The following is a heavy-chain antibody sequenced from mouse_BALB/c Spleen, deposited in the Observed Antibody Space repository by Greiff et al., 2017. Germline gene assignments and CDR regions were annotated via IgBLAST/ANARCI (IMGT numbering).Heavy chain of an antibody. J-gene: IGHJ2*01. Sequence: DVKLVESGGGLVKPGGSLKLSCAASGFTFSSYAMSWVRQTPEKRLEWVASISSGGSTYYPDSVKGRFTISRDNARNILYLQMSSLRSEDTAMYYCARDYGYRLDYWGQGTTLTVSS. CDR3: ARDYGYRLDY. V-gene: IGHV5-6-5*01. CDR1: GFTFSSYA. D-gene: IGHD1-2*01. CDR2: ISSGGST.